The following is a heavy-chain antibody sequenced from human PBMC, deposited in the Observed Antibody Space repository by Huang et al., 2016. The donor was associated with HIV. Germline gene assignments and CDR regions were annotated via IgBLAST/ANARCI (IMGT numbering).Heavy chain of an antibody. CDR2: INHGGTT. J-gene: IGHJ5*02. D-gene: IGHD3-16*01. CDR3: AREVMITFGGPFDP. CDR1: YGSFSVHS. Sequence: QVQLEQWGAGLLKPSETLFLTCAVYYGSFSVHSWNWIRQSPGKGLEWIGQINHGGTTDYNPSLKSRVNISVDTSKKQFSLKLNSGTAADTAVYYCAREVMITFGGPFDPWGHGNLVIVSS. V-gene: IGHV4-34*01.